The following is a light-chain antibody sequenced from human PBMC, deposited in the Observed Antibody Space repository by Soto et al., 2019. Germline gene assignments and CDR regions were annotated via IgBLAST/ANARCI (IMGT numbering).Light chain of an antibody. Sequence: QAVVTQEPSLTVSPGGTVTLTCGSSTGAVTSGHYPYWFQQKPGQAPRTLIYDTSNKHSWTPARLSGSLLGGKAALTLLGAQPDDEAEYYCLHFYSCARLFGSGPNVTV. CDR2: DTS. CDR1: TGAVTSGHY. J-gene: IGLJ1*01. CDR3: LHFYSCARL. V-gene: IGLV7-46*02.